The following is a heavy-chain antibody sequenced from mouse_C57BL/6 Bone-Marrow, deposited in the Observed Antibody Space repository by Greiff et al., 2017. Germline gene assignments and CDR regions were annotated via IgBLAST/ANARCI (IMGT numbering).Heavy chain of an antibody. V-gene: IGHV1-54*01. CDR3: ARSYGSSYYYFDY. J-gene: IGHJ2*01. Sequence: VQLQQSGAELVRPGTSVKVSCKASGYAFTNYLIEWVKQRPGQGLEWIGVINPGSGGTNYNGKFKGKATLTADKSSSTAYLQLSSLTSEDSAVYFCARSYGSSYYYFDYWGQGTTLTVSS. CDR1: GYAFTNYL. CDR2: INPGSGGT. D-gene: IGHD1-1*01.